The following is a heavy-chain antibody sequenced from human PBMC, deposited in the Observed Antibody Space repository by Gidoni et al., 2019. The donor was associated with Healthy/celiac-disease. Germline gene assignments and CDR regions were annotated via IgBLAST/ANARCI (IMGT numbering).Heavy chain of an antibody. CDR1: GGSIRRGGYS. Sequence: QVQLQESGPGLVKPSQTLSLTCTVSGGSIRRGGYSWSWIRQHPGKGLEWMGYIYYSGSTYYNPSLKSRVTISVDTSKNQFSMKLSSVTAADAAVYYCARARRITMVRGVAFDYWGQGTLVTVSS. CDR3: ARARRITMVRGVAFDY. V-gene: IGHV4-31*03. J-gene: IGHJ4*02. D-gene: IGHD3-10*01. CDR2: IYYSGST.